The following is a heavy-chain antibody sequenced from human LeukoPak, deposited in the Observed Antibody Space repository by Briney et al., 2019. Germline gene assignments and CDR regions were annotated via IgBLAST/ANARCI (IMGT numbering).Heavy chain of an antibody. V-gene: IGHV4-39*01. J-gene: IGHJ4*02. CDR2: IYYSGST. CDR1: GGSISSSSYY. CDR3: ARGSVLRHFNY. D-gene: IGHD3-3*01. Sequence: PSETLSLTCTVSGGSISSSSYYWGWIRQPPGKGLEWIGSIYYSGSTYYNPSLKSRVTISVDTSKNQFSLKLSSVTAADTAVYYRARGSVLRHFNYWGQGTLVTVSS.